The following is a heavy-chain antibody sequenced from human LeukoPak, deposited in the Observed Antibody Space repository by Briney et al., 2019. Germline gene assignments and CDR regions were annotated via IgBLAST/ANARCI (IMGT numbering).Heavy chain of an antibody. J-gene: IGHJ3*02. CDR3: ARDYIKGSYDAFDI. D-gene: IGHD1-14*01. CDR2: IIPIFGTA. CDR1: GYTFTSYD. Sequence: SVKVSCKASGYTFTSYDINWVRQATGQGLEWMGGIIPIFGTANYAQKFQGRVTITADESTSTAYMELSSLRSEDTAVYYCARDYIKGSYDAFDIWGQGTMVTVSS. V-gene: IGHV1-69*13.